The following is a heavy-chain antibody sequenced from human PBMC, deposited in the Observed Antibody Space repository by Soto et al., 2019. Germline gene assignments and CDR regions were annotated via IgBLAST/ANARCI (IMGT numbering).Heavy chain of an antibody. CDR1: GFSLSTSGMC. CDR3: ARIRRPHYYYYGMDV. J-gene: IGHJ6*02. V-gene: IGHV2-70*01. Sequence: SGPTLVNPTQPLTLTCTFSGFSLSTSGMCVSWIRQPPGKALEWLALIDWDDDKYYSTSLKTRLTISKDTSKNQVVLTMTNMDPVDTATYYCARIRRPHYYYYGMDVWGQGTTVTVSS. CDR2: IDWDDDK.